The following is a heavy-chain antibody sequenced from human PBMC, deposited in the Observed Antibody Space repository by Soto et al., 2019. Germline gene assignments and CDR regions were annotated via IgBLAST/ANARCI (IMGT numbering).Heavy chain of an antibody. CDR2: IWYDGSNK. CDR3: ARTAMANYFDY. D-gene: IGHD5-18*01. J-gene: IGHJ4*02. CDR1: GFTFSSYG. Sequence: GGSLRLSCAASGFTFSSYGMHWVRQAPGKGLEWVAVIWYDGSNKYYADSVKGRFTISRDNSKNTLYLQMNSLRAEDTAVYYRARTAMANYFDYWGQGTQVTVSS. V-gene: IGHV3-33*01.